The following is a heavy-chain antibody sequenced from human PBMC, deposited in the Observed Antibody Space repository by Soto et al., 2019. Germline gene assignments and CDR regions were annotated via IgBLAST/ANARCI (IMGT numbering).Heavy chain of an antibody. J-gene: IGHJ5*02. CDR2: INPSGGST. V-gene: IGHV1-46*01. D-gene: IGHD3-3*01. CDR3: ARDTYYDFWSGYNWFDP. CDR1: GYTFTSYY. Sequence: AASVKVSCKASGYTFTSYYMHWVRQAPGQGLEWMGIINPSGGSTSYAQKFQGRVTMTRDTSTSTVYMELSSLRSEDTAVYYCARDTYYDFWSGYNWFDPWGQGTLVTVSS.